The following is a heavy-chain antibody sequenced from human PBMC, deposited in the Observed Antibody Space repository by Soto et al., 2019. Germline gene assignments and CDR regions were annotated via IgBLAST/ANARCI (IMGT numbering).Heavy chain of an antibody. CDR1: GYTFTSYY. J-gene: IGHJ4*02. CDR2: INPSGGST. V-gene: IGHV1-46*01. Sequence: GASVKVSCKAPGYTFTSYYMHWVRQAPGQGLEWMGIINPSGGSTSYAQKFQGRVTMTRDTSTSTVYMELSSLRSEDTAVYYCALVPLFGESYFDFDYWGQGTLVTVSS. CDR3: ALVPLFGESYFDFDY. D-gene: IGHD3-10*02.